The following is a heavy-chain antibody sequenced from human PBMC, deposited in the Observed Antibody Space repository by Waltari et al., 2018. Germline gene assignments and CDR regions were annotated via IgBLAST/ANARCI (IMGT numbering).Heavy chain of an antibody. J-gene: IGHJ3*02. CDR2: SIPILGIA. V-gene: IGHV1-69*10. Sequence: QVQLVQSGAEVKKPGSSVKVSCKASGGTFSSYAISWVRQAPGQGLEWMGGSIPILGIANYSQKFQGRVTITADKSTRTAYMELSSLRSEDTAVYYCARDRSVVAAGDDDAFDIWGQGTMVTVSS. CDR1: GGTFSSYA. CDR3: ARDRSVVAAGDDDAFDI. D-gene: IGHD6-13*01.